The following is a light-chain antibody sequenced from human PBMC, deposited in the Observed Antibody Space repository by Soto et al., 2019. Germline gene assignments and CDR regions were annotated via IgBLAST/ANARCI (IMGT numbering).Light chain of an antibody. CDR2: WAS. CDR1: QSVFFRSYNKDF. J-gene: IGKJ2*01. CDR3: QQYHSSPYS. V-gene: IGKV4-1*01. Sequence: DIVLTQSPDSLAVSLGERATINCKSSQSVFFRSYNKDFLAWYQQKPGQPPRLLIYWASARESGAPDRFSGSGSGTDFTLTISSLQAEDVAVYYCQQYHSSPYSFGQGTKLEIK.